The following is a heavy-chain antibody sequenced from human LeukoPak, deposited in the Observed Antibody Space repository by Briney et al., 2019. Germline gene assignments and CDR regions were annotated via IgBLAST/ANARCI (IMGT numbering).Heavy chain of an antibody. V-gene: IGHV3-23*01. CDR3: TKQLHISTPYGIYY. Sequence: GGTLRLSCAASGFTFSNYAMTWVRQAPGKGPEWLATISGSGGSTYSADSVKGRLAISRDNAKNTLFLRMSSLRAPDTAIYSCTKQLHISTPYGIYYWGQGTLVSVSS. CDR2: ISGSGGST. CDR1: GFTFSNYA. J-gene: IGHJ4*02. D-gene: IGHD3-3*02.